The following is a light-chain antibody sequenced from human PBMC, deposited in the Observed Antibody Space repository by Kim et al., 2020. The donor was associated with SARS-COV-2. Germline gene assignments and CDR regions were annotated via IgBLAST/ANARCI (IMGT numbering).Light chain of an antibody. Sequence: SPGERATLSCRASQSVSSSFLAWYQQRPGQTPRLLIYGASSRATGIPDRFSGSGSGTDFTLTISRVEPEDFAVYYCQQYGRSPWTFGQGTKVDIK. CDR3: QQYGRSPWT. CDR1: QSVSSSF. J-gene: IGKJ1*01. CDR2: GAS. V-gene: IGKV3-20*01.